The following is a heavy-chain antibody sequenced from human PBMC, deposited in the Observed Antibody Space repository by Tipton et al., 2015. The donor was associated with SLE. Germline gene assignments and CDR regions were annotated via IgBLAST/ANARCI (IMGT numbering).Heavy chain of an antibody. CDR1: GGSISSNFYY. CDR2: IYYTGTT. D-gene: IGHD3-10*01. J-gene: IGHJ4*02. CDR3: ARGNRITMADY. Sequence: TLSLTCNVSGGSISSNFYYWGWIRQPPGKKLEWIGSIYYTGTTYYNPSLQSRVTLSKDMSKSQFSLKLSSVTAADTAMYFCARGNRITMADYWGQGTLVTVSS. V-gene: IGHV4-39*07.